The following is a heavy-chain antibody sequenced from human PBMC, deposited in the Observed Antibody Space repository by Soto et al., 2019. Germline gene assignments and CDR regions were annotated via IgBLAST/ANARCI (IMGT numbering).Heavy chain of an antibody. CDR2: INHSGST. V-gene: IGHV4-34*01. CDR1: GGSFSGYY. CDR3: ARESSSSYGDFGY. Sequence: PSETLSLTCAVYGGSFSGYYWSWIRQPPGKGLEWIGEINHSGSTNYNTSLKSRVTISVDTSKNQFSLKLSSVTAADTAVYYCARESSSSYGDFGYWGQGTLVTVSS. J-gene: IGHJ4*02. D-gene: IGHD5-18*01.